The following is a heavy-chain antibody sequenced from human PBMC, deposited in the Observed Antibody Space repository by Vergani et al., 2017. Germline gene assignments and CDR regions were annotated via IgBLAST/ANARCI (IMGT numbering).Heavy chain of an antibody. CDR1: GYTFTGYY. D-gene: IGHD3-3*01. V-gene: IGHV1-2*02. CDR3: ARDRPWNYDFWSGWGNNAFDI. Sequence: QVQLVQSGAEVKKPGASVKVSCKASGYTFTGYYMHWVRQAPGQGLEWMGWINPNSGGTNYAQKFQGRVTMTRDTSISTAYMELNSLRAEDTAVYYCARDRPWNYDFWSGWGNNAFDIWGQGTMVTVSS. J-gene: IGHJ3*02. CDR2: INPNSGGT.